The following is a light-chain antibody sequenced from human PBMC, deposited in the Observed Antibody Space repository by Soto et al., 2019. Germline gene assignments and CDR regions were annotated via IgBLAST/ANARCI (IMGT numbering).Light chain of an antibody. CDR2: ASS. Sequence: DIQMTQSPSSLTASVGDRVTITCRASDTISVYLAWYQHKPGKVPERLIYASSILQLGVPSRFSGSRSDTEFTLSISSLQPEDVGTYYCQKYNTSPFTFGPGTKVEIK. J-gene: IGKJ3*01. V-gene: IGKV1-27*01. CDR1: DTISVY. CDR3: QKYNTSPFT.